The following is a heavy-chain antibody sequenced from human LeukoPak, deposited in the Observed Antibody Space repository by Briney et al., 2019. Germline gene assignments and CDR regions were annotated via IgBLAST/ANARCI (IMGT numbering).Heavy chain of an antibody. J-gene: IGHJ6*04. CDR1: GFTFTSYG. D-gene: IGHD2-2*01. V-gene: IGHV3-33*01. CDR3: ARRAAAKDV. Sequence: GGSLRLSCAASGFTFTSYGMHWVRQAPGKGLEWVGGIWDYISEKYYADSLRGRFTITTHNSKNALYLQMNSPRADDTAVYYCARRAAAKDVWGKGTTVTVSS. CDR2: IWDYISEK.